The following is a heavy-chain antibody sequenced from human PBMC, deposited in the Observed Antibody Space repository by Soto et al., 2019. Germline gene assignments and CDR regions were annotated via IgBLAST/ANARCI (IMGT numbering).Heavy chain of an antibody. CDR1: GGSISSYY. CDR2: IYYSGST. V-gene: IGHV4-59*01. Sequence: SEALSLTCTVSGGSISSYYWSWIRQPPGKGLEWIGYIYYSGSTNYNPSLKSRVTISVDTSKNQFSLKLSSVTAADTAVYYCARRYGGNFDYWGQGTLVTVS. D-gene: IGHD1-26*01. CDR3: ARRYGGNFDY. J-gene: IGHJ4*02.